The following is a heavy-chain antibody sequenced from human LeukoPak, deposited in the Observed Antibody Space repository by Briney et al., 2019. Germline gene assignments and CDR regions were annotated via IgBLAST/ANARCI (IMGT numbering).Heavy chain of an antibody. Sequence: PSETLSLTCTVSGGSISSYYWSWTRQPPGKGLEWIGYIYYSGSTNYNPSLKSRVTISVDTSKNQFSLKLSSVTAADTAVYYCARWGYYGSGSLDYWGQGTLVTVSS. CDR2: IYYSGST. V-gene: IGHV4-59*01. J-gene: IGHJ4*02. CDR3: ARWGYYGSGSLDY. D-gene: IGHD3-10*01. CDR1: GGSISSYY.